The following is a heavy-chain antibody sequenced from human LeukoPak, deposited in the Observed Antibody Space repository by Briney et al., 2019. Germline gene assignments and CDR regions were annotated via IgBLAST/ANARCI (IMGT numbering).Heavy chain of an antibody. CDR3: ARSGYDYYYYYMDV. Sequence: SETLSLTCAVSGYSISSGYYWGWIRQPPGKGLEWVGSIYHSGSTYYNPSLKSRVTISLDTSKNQFSLKLNSVTAADTAVYYCARSGYDYYYYYMDVWGKGTTVTVSS. D-gene: IGHD5-12*01. CDR1: GYSISSGYY. CDR2: IYHSGST. J-gene: IGHJ6*03. V-gene: IGHV4-38-2*01.